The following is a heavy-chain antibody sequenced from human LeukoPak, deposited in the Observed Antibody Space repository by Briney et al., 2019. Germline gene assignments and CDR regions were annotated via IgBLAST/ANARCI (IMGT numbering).Heavy chain of an antibody. J-gene: IGHJ4*02. V-gene: IGHV3-7*01. CDR2: MRRDGNEI. CDR1: GFTFSSYG. Sequence: GGSLRLSCAASGFTFSSYGMHWVRQAPGKGLEWVANMRRDGNEIYYLDSVRGRFTISRDNAKNSLYLQMNSLRAEDTAVYYCARDMEYGDLYLFDYWGQGTLVTVSS. D-gene: IGHD4-17*01. CDR3: ARDMEYGDLYLFDY.